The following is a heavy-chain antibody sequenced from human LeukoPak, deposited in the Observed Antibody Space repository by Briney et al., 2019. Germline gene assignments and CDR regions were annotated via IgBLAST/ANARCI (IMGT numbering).Heavy chain of an antibody. CDR1: GFSFSAYS. J-gene: IGHJ4*02. CDR2: ISSGSGSI. V-gene: IGHV3-48*04. CDR3: ARARDSSSWFSSDY. Sequence: PGGSLRLSCAASGFSFSAYSMNWVRQAPGKGLEWVSYISSGSGSIYYADSVKGRFTISRDNAKNSLYLQMNSLRAEDTAVYYCARARDSSSWFSSDYWGQGTLVTVSS. D-gene: IGHD6-13*01.